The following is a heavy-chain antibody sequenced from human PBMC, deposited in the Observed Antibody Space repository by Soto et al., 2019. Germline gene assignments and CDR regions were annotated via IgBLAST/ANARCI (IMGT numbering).Heavy chain of an antibody. D-gene: IGHD3-9*01. Sequence: SETLSLTCAVYGGSFSGYYWSWIRQPPGKGLEWIGEINHSGSTNYNPSLKSRVTISVDTSKNQFSLKLSSVTAADTAVYYCARPYDILTGNDYWGQGTLVTVSS. CDR3: ARPYDILTGNDY. CDR2: INHSGST. CDR1: GGSFSGYY. V-gene: IGHV4-34*01. J-gene: IGHJ4*02.